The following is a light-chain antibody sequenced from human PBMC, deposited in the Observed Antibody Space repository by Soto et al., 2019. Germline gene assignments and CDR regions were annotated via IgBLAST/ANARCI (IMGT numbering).Light chain of an antibody. V-gene: IGKV1-27*01. J-gene: IGKJ4*01. CDR3: QTCKVATLT. CDR2: AAS. CDR1: QDIGNF. Sequence: DIQMTPSPSSLSAFLGERVNITCRASQDIGNFLAWYQQKPGKVPKLPIYAASTLQSGVPSRFSGSGSGTYFTLTISGLQPEDVGTYYCQTCKVATLTLGGGTNVDIK.